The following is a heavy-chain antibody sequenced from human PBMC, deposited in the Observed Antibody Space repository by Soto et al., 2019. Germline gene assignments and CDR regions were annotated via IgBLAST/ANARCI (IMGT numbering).Heavy chain of an antibody. D-gene: IGHD6-19*01. CDR3: ARDVHSKYSSGYYYGMDV. CDR1: GFTFSSYS. J-gene: IGHJ6*02. CDR2: ISSSSSYI. V-gene: IGHV3-21*01. Sequence: GGSLRLSCAASGFTFSSYSMNWVRQAPGKGLEWVSSISSSSSYIYYADSVKGRFTISRDNAKNSLYLQMNSLRAEDTAVYYCARDVHSKYSSGYYYGMDVSGQGTTVTVSS.